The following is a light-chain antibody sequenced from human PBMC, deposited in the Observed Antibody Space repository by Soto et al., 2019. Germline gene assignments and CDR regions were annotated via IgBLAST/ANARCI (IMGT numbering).Light chain of an antibody. CDR2: DAS. CDR3: QQRSNWRT. V-gene: IGKV3-11*01. J-gene: IGKJ1*01. CDR1: QRVSSY. Sequence: EIVFTQSPSTLSLSPGERATLSCRASQRVSSYLALYQQKPGQAPRLLIYDASYGATGIPARFSGSGSGTDFTLTISSLEPEDVTVYYWQQRSNWRTFGQGTKVDIK.